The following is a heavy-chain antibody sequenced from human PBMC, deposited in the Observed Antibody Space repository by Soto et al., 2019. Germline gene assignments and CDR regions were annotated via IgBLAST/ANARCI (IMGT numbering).Heavy chain of an antibody. CDR3: AKDLVGSNADYFDY. Sequence: PGGSLRLSCAASGFPYSTYTMHWVRQAPGKGLEWVAAISGSGGSTYYADSVKGRFTISRDNSKNTLYLQMNSLRAEDAAVYYCAKDLVGSNADYFDYWGQGTLVTVSS. CDR2: ISGSGGST. CDR1: GFPYSTYT. J-gene: IGHJ4*02. D-gene: IGHD2-15*01. V-gene: IGHV3-23*01.